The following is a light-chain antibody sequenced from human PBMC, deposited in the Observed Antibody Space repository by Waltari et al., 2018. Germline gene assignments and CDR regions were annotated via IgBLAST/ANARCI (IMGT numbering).Light chain of an antibody. CDR1: QSVTNN. V-gene: IGKV3-15*01. CDR2: RAS. J-gene: IGKJ4*01. Sequence: EIVMTQSPATLSLSPGESATLSCRASQSVTNNLAWYQQKPGQAPRLRIYRASTRATSIPARISGSGSGTEFTLTISSLQSEDFAFYYCQQYNNWPLTFGGGTKVEIK. CDR3: QQYNNWPLT.